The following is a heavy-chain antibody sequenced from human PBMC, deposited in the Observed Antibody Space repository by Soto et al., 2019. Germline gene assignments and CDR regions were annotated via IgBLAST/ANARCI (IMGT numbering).Heavy chain of an antibody. Sequence: GGSLRLSCAASGFTFSSYGMHWVRPAPGKGLEWVAVISYDGSNKYYADSVKGRFTISRDNSKNTLYLQMNSLRAEDTAVYYCAKSRVAARRSYYGMDVWGQGTTVTVSS. CDR3: AKSRVAARRSYYGMDV. CDR2: ISYDGSNK. D-gene: IGHD6-6*01. V-gene: IGHV3-30*18. J-gene: IGHJ6*02. CDR1: GFTFSSYG.